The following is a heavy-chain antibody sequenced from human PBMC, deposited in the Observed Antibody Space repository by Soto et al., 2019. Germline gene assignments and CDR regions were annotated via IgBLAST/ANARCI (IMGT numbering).Heavy chain of an antibody. CDR1: GFTFTSSA. V-gene: IGHV1-58*01. CDR2: IVVGSGNT. J-gene: IGHJ4*02. CDR3: AADSTMIPYPY. D-gene: IGHD3-22*01. Sequence: ASVKVSCKASGFTFTSSAVQWVRQARGQRLEWIGWIVVGSGNTNYAQKFQERVTITRDMSTSTAYMELSSLRFEDTAVYYCAADSTMIPYPYWGQGTLVTVPS.